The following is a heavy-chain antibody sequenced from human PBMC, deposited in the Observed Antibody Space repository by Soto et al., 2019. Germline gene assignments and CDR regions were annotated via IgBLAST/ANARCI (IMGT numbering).Heavy chain of an antibody. D-gene: IGHD3-22*01. CDR1: GGTFSSYA. V-gene: IGHV1-69*12. CDR3: ARGRGYDSSGYYGYYYYGMDV. J-gene: IGHJ6*02. Sequence: QVQLVQSGAEVKKPGSSVKVSCKASGGTFSSYAISWVRQAPGQGLEWMGGIIPIFGTANYAQKFQGRVTITADESTSTAYMELSSLRSEDTAVYYCARGRGYDSSGYYGYYYYGMDVWGQGTTVTVSS. CDR2: IIPIFGTA.